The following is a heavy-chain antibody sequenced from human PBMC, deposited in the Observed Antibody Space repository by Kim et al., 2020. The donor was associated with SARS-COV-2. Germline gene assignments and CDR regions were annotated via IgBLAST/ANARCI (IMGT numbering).Heavy chain of an antibody. D-gene: IGHD3-22*01. J-gene: IGHJ3*02. CDR2: IYYSGST. Sequence: SETLSLTCTVSGGSISSGGYYWSWIRQHPGKGLEWIGYIYYSGSTYYNPSLKSRVTISVDTSKNQFSLKLSSVTAADTAVYYCARDGQGITMIGDAFDIWGQGTMVTVSS. CDR3: ARDGQGITMIGDAFDI. CDR1: GGSISSGGYY. V-gene: IGHV4-31*03.